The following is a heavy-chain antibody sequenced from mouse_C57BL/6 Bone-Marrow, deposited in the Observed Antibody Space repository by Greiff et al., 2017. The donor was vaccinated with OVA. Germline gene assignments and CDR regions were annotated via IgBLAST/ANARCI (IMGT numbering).Heavy chain of an antibody. Sequence: EVQLQQSGPVLVKPGASVQMSCKASGYTFTDYYMNWVKQSHGKSLEWIGVINPYNGGTSYHQKFKGTATLTVDKSSSTAYMELNNLTSEDSADYYCANSGGHSSPYYFDYWGQGTTLTVSS. CDR1: GYTFTDYY. D-gene: IGHD1-3*01. CDR3: ANSGGHSSPYYFDY. V-gene: IGHV1-19*01. J-gene: IGHJ2*01. CDR2: INPYNGGT.